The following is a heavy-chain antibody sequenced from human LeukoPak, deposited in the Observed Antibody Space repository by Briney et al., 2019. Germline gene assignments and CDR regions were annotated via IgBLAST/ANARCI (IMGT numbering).Heavy chain of an antibody. D-gene: IGHD3-9*01. J-gene: IGHJ4*02. V-gene: IGHV3-48*04. CDR3: ARPRNDWVPWDY. Sequence: QAGGSLRLSCAASGFTVSSNYMSWVRQAPGKGLEWVSYINSPGSLIYYADSVKGRFTVSRDNAKNSLYLQMNSLRAEDTAVYYCARPRNDWVPWDYWGQGTLVTVSS. CDR1: GFTVSSNY. CDR2: INSPGSLI.